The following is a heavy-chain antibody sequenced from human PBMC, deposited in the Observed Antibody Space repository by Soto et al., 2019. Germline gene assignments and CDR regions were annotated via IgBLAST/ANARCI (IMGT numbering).Heavy chain of an antibody. D-gene: IGHD6-13*01. CDR1: VYTFTSYY. Sequence: GASVKVSCKASVYTFTSYYMRCVRQAPRQGLEWMGIINPSGGSTSYAQKFQGRVTMTRDTSTSTVYMELSSLRSEDAAVYYCATLNTGYSSSWPQDAFDIWGQGTMVTVSS. CDR3: ATLNTGYSSSWPQDAFDI. V-gene: IGHV1-46*01. CDR2: INPSGGST. J-gene: IGHJ3*02.